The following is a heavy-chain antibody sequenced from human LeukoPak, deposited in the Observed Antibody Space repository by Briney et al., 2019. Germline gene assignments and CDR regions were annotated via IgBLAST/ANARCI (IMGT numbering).Heavy chain of an antibody. J-gene: IGHJ4*02. Sequence: GGSLRLSCAASGFTFSSYEMNWVRQAPEKGLEWVSYISSSGSTIYYTDSVQGRFTISRDNAKNSLFLQMNSLRAEDTAVYYCARVGALRSSWLLYWGQGTLVTVSS. CDR1: GFTFSSYE. V-gene: IGHV3-48*03. D-gene: IGHD6-13*01. CDR2: ISSSGSTI. CDR3: ARVGALRSSWLLY.